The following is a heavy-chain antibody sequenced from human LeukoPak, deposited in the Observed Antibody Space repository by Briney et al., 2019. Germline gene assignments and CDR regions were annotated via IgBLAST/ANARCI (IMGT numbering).Heavy chain of an antibody. CDR3: ARGNYDYVWGGIDY. CDR2: IYTSGST. J-gene: IGHJ4*02. Sequence: SETLSLTCTVSGGSISSGSYYWSWIRQPAGKGLEWIGRIYTSGSTNYNPSLKSRVIMSVDTSKNQFSLKLSSVTAADTAVYYCARGNYDYVWGGIDYWGQGTLVTVSS. CDR1: GGSISSGSYY. V-gene: IGHV4-61*02. D-gene: IGHD3-16*01.